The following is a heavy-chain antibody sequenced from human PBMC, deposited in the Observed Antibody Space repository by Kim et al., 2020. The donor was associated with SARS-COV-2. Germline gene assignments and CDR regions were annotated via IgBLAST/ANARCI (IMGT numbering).Heavy chain of an antibody. J-gene: IGHJ4*02. CDR1: GFTFSSYA. Sequence: GGSLRLSCAASGFTFSSYAMSWVRQAPGKGLAWVSVIYSGGSSTYYADSVKGRFTISRDNSKNTLYLQMISLRAEDTAVYYCAKNGSGRVIDYWGQGALVTVSS. V-gene: IGHV3-23*03. CDR3: AKNGSGRVIDY. D-gene: IGHD3-10*01. CDR2: IYSGGSST.